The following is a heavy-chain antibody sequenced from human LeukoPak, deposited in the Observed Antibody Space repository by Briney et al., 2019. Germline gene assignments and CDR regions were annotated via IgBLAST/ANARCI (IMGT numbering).Heavy chain of an antibody. CDR2: INLSRST. Sequence: PSETLSLTCADYGGSFSDHYWSWIRQPPGKGLEWIGEINLSRSTNYNPSLKSRVTISLDTSKNQFSLKLSSVTAADTAAYYCASVVVTAISSHSDYWGQGTLVTVSS. CDR1: GGSFSDHY. CDR3: ASVVVTAISSHSDY. D-gene: IGHD2-21*02. V-gene: IGHV4-34*01. J-gene: IGHJ4*02.